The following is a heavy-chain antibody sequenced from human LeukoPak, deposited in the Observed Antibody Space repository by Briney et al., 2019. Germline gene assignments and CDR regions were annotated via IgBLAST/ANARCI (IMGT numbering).Heavy chain of an antibody. Sequence: NTSETLSLTCTVSGGSIRSSSYYWGWIRQPPGKVLEWIGTIYYYGSTYYNPSLKSRVTISLDTSKNQFSLKLRSVTAADTAVYYCARLYGSGSYCLDFWGQGTLVTVSS. D-gene: IGHD3-10*01. V-gene: IGHV4-39*01. CDR3: ARLYGSGSYCLDF. CDR2: IYYYGST. J-gene: IGHJ4*02. CDR1: GGSIRSSSYY.